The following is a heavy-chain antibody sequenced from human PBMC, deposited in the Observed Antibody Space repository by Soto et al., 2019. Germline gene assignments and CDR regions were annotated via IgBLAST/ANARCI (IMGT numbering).Heavy chain of an antibody. V-gene: IGHV3-11*06. CDR1: GFTFSDYY. D-gene: IGHD6-19*01. J-gene: IGHJ4*02. CDR2: ISSSSSYT. Sequence: GGSLRLSCAASGFTFSDYYMSWIRQAPGKGLEWVSYISSSSSYTNYADSVKGRFTISRDNAKNSLYLQMNSLRAEDTAVYYCARAVAGTFLGYTNWGQGTLVTVSS. CDR3: ARAVAGTFLGYTN.